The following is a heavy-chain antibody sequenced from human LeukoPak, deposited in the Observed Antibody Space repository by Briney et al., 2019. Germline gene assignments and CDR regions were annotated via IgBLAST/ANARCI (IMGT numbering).Heavy chain of an antibody. V-gene: IGHV1-46*01. CDR2: INPSGGST. CDR1: GYTFTSYY. Sequence: ASVKVSCKASGYTFTSYYMHWVRQAPGQGLEWRGIINPSGGSTSYAQKFQGRVTMTRDTSTSTVYMELSSLRSEDTAVYYCARGMAGIAAAGAIDYWGQGTLVTVSS. J-gene: IGHJ4*02. D-gene: IGHD6-13*01. CDR3: ARGMAGIAAAGAIDY.